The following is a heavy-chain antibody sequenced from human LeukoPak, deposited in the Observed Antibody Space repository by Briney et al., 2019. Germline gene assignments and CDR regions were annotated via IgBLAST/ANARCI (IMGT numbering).Heavy chain of an antibody. V-gene: IGHV4-4*02. J-gene: IGHJ4*02. CDR2: IYYSGST. CDR3: ASTPITYYYDSSGYYWFDY. Sequence: SGTLSLTCAVSGGSISSSNWWSWVRQPPGKGLEWIGYIYYSGSTNYNPSLKSRVTISVDTSKNQFSLKLSSVTAADTAVYYCASTPITYYYDSSGYYWFDYWGQGTLVTVSS. CDR1: GGSISSSNW. D-gene: IGHD3-22*01.